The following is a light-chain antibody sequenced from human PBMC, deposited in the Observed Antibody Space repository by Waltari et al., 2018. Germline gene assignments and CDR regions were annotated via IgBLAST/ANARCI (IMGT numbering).Light chain of an antibody. J-gene: IGLJ1*01. Sequence: SSELTQDPAVSVALGQTVRITCHGARLRGYYASPYTQKPGTAHTLIFVGKNNRPSGIPDRFSGSSSGSTASLTITGAQAEDEADYYCNSRDSSGNHLYVFGPGTKVTVL. CDR3: NSRDSSGNHLYV. CDR2: GKN. V-gene: IGLV3-19*01. CDR1: RLRGYY.